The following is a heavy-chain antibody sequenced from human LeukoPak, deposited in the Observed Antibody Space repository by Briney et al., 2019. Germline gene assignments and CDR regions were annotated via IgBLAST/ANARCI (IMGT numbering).Heavy chain of an antibody. V-gene: IGHV3-23*01. D-gene: IGHD4-17*01. Sequence: GGSLRLSCAASGSTFSSYAMSWVRHAPGKGLEWVSLISGSGGTTYYADSVKGRFTTSRDTSTNTLYMQMKSLRAENTAVFMWAAILGYYAKIQLWGQGTLVPVPP. J-gene: IGHJ4*02. CDR1: GSTFSSYA. CDR3: AAILGYYAKIQL. CDR2: ISGSGGTT.